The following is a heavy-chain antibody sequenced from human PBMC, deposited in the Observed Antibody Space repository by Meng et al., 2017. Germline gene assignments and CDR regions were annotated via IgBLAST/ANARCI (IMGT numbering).Heavy chain of an antibody. CDR3: ARHRAGYSSSWYYFDY. CDR2: IYSGGST. D-gene: IGHD6-13*01. J-gene: IGHJ4*02. CDR1: GFTVSSNY. V-gene: IGHV3-53*01. Sequence: GGSLRLSCAASGFTVSSNYMSWVRQAPGKGLEWVSVIYSGGSTYYADSVKGRFTISADKSISTAYLQWSSLKASDTAMYYCARHRAGYSSSWYYFDYWGQGTLVTVSS.